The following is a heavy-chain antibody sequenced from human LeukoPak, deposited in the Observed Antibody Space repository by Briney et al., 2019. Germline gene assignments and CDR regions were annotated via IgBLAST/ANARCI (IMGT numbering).Heavy chain of an antibody. CDR3: AKDYSGYDSLDY. V-gene: IGHV3-23*01. J-gene: IGHJ4*02. CDR2: ISGSGGST. Sequence: GGSLRLSCAASRFTFSSYGMSWVRQAPGKGLEWVSGISGSGGSTYYADSVKGRFTISRDNSKNTLYLQMNSLRAEDTAVYYCAKDYSGYDSLDYWGQGTLVTVSS. CDR1: RFTFSSYG. D-gene: IGHD5-12*01.